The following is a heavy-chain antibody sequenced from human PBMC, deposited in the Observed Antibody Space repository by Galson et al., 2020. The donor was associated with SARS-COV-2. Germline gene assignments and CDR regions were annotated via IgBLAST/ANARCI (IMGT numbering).Heavy chain of an antibody. Sequence: SETLSLTCAVYGGSFSGYYWSWIRQPPGKGLEWIGEINHSGSTNYNPSLKSRVTISVDTSKNQFSLKLSSVTAADTAVYYCASRGVDPWLTIFGVDTYYYMDVWGKGTTVTVSS. D-gene: IGHD3-3*01. CDR1: GGSFSGYY. V-gene: IGHV4-34*01. CDR3: ASRGVDPWLTIFGVDTYYYMDV. CDR2: INHSGST. J-gene: IGHJ6*03.